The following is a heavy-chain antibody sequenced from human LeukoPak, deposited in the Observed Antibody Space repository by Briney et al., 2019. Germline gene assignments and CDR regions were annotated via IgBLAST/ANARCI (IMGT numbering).Heavy chain of an antibody. J-gene: IGHJ6*03. V-gene: IGHV4-61*02. CDR2: IYTSGST. Sequence: SETLSLTCTVSGGSISSGGYYWTWIRQPAGKGLEWIGRIYTSGSTNYNPSLKSRVTISVDTSKNQFSLKLSSVTAADTAVYYCAREAMVRGVIIGYYYMDVWGKGTTVTISS. CDR1: GGSISSGGYY. CDR3: AREAMVRGVIIGYYYMDV. D-gene: IGHD3-10*01.